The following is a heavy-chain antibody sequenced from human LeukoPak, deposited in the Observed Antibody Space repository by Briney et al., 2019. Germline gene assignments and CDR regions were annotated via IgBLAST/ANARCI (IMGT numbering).Heavy chain of an antibody. CDR3: ARGVSDYHDGSGSYGPFELDK. J-gene: IGHJ4*02. V-gene: IGHV4-61*03. CDR1: GGSISSGGYF. CDR2: MSYSGRT. Sequence: TSQTLSLTCAVSGGSISSGGYFWSWIRQAPGKGLEWIGYMSYSGRTNHNPSLKSRIIISLDTSKNHFSLRLSSVTAADTAVYYCARGVSDYHDGSGSYGPFELDKWGQGTLVTVSS. D-gene: IGHD3-22*01.